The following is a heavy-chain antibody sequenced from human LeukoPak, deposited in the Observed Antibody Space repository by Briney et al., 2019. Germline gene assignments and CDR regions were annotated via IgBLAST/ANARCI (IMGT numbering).Heavy chain of an antibody. CDR2: IIPIFGTA. D-gene: IGHD3-10*01. V-gene: IGHV1-69*13. CDR3: ARVNRGSYDY. J-gene: IGHJ4*02. CDR1: GYTFTGYY. Sequence: ASVKVSCKASGYTFTGYYMHWVRQAPGQGLEWMGGIIPIFGTANYAQKFQGRVTITADESTSTAYMELSSLRSEDTAVYYCARVNRGSYDYWGQGTLVTVSS.